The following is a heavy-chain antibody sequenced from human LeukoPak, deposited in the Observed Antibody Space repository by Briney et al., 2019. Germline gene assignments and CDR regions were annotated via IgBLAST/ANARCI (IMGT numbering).Heavy chain of an antibody. CDR2: IKYDGSEK. J-gene: IGHJ4*02. CDR1: GLSFSGQW. CDR3: ASNNNSKY. D-gene: IGHD4-11*01. V-gene: IGHV3-7*01. Sequence: GGSLRHSCTASGLSFSGQWMNWVRRSPGQGLEWVANIKYDGSEKYYVDSVKGRFTISREDAKNSLSLQMDSVRPEDTAVYYCASNNNSKYWGQGTLVIVSS.